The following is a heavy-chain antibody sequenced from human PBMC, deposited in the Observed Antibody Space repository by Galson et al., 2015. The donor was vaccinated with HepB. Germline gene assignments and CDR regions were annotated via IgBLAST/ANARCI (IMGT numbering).Heavy chain of an antibody. CDR2: ISYDGSNK. D-gene: IGHD3-10*01. J-gene: IGHJ3*02. CDR3: AREYGSGSWTLPAI. CDR1: GFTFSSYA. V-gene: IGHV3-30*04. Sequence: SLRLSCAASGFTFSSYAMHWVRQAPGKGLEWVAVISYDGSNKYYADSVKGRFTISRDNSKNTLYLQMNSLRAEDTAVYYCAREYGSGSWTLPAIWGQGTMVTVSS.